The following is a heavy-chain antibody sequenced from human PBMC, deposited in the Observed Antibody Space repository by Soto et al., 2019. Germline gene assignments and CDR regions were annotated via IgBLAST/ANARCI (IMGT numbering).Heavy chain of an antibody. V-gene: IGHV4-59*08. D-gene: IGHD2-2*01. CDR1: GGSISSYN. J-gene: IGHJ4*02. CDR3: ARQGASVVPAAMRPFDY. CDR2: IYYSGST. Sequence: SETLSLTCTVSGGSISSYNWSWIRQPPGKGLEWIGYIYYSGSTNYNPSLKSRVTISVDTSKNQFSLKLSSVTAADTAVYYCARQGASVVPAAMRPFDYWGQGTLVTVSS.